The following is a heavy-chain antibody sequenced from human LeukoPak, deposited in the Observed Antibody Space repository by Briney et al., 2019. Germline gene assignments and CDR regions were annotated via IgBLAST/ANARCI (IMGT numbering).Heavy chain of an antibody. CDR1: GGSISSGGYS. CDR2: IYHSGST. D-gene: IGHD6-19*01. J-gene: IGHJ4*02. Sequence: SQTLSLTCAVSGGSISSGGYSWSWIRQPPGKGLEWIGYIYHSGSTYYNPSLKSRVTISVDRSKNQFSLKLSSVTAADTAVYYRARAAEGDYFDYWGQGTLVTASS. CDR3: ARAAEGDYFDY. V-gene: IGHV4-30-2*01.